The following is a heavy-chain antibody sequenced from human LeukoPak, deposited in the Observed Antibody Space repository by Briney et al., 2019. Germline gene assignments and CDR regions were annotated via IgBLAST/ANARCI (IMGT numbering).Heavy chain of an antibody. CDR1: GFTFSSYG. J-gene: IGHJ5*02. D-gene: IGHD3-9*01. V-gene: IGHV3-30*03. CDR3: TRDCADYDILTGFTFDP. CDR2: ISYDGSNK. Sequence: PGGSLRLSCAASGFTFSSYGMHWVRQAPGKGLEWVAVISYDGSNKYYADSVKGRFTISRDNSKNTLYLQMNSLRAEDTAAYYCTRDCADYDILTGFTFDPWGQGTLVTVSS.